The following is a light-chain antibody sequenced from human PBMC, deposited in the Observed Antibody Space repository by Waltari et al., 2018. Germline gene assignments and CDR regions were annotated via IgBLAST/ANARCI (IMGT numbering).Light chain of an antibody. CDR2: TNA. CDR3: AAWDDTLSAVV. Sequence: QSVLTQPPPTSGTPGPRVTIPCSGSRSHIGSNSVYRYQHLPATTPKHLIYTNAQRPSGVPDRFSGSKSGTSASLSSSGLQSDDESDYFCAAWDDTLSAVVFGGGTNLTVL. J-gene: IGLJ2*01. CDR1: RSHIGSNS. V-gene: IGLV1-47*02.